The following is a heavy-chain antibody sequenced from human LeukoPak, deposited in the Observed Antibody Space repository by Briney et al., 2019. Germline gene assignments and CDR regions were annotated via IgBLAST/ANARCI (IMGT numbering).Heavy chain of an antibody. Sequence: SETLSLTCTVSGGSISISSYYWGWIRQPPGKGLEWIGSLYYSGHTYYNPSLKSRITMSVDTSKNQFSLKVNSVTATDTAVFYCARRSPIENYFDYWGQGTLVTVSS. J-gene: IGHJ4*02. CDR3: ARRSPIENYFDY. CDR2: LYYSGHT. CDR1: GGSISISSYY. V-gene: IGHV4-39*01.